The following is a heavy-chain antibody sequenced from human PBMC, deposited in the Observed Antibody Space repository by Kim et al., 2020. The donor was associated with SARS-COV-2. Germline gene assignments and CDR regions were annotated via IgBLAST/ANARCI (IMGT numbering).Heavy chain of an antibody. J-gene: IGHJ6*02. V-gene: IGHV3-15*01. D-gene: IGHD6-19*01. Sequence: GRFTISRDDSKNTLYLQMNSLKTEDTAVYYCTTCSGWYAVAHYYYYGMDVWGQGTTVTVSS. CDR3: TTCSGWYAVAHYYYYGMDV.